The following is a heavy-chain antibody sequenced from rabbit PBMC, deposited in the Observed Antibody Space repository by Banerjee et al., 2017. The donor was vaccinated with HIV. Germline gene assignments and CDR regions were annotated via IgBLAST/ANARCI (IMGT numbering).Heavy chain of an antibody. Sequence: QSLEESGGDLVKPGASLTLTCTASGFSFSSSYYMCWVRQAPGKGLEWIACIVAGSDGMTYYASWVNGRFTISSHNAQNTLYLQLNSLTAADTATYFCVRVGYRAGYAGYGYAFNLWGQGTLVTVS. V-gene: IGHV1S40*01. J-gene: IGHJ4*01. CDR1: GFSFSSSYY. CDR3: VRVGYRAGYAGYGYAFNL. D-gene: IGHD6-1*01. CDR2: IVAGSDGMT.